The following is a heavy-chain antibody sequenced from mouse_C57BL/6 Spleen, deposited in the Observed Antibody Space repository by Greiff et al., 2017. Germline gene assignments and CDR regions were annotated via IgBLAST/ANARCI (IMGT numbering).Heavy chain of an antibody. CDR2: FYPGSGSI. V-gene: IGHV1-62-2*01. J-gene: IGHJ3*01. Sequence: VKVVESGAELVKPGASVKLSCKASGYTFTEYTIHWVKQRSGQGLEWIGWFYPGSGSIKYNEKFKDKATLTADKSSSTVYMELSRLTSEDSAVYFCARHETTTVDPWFAYWGQGTLVTVSA. CDR1: GYTFTEYT. D-gene: IGHD1-1*01. CDR3: ARHETTTVDPWFAY.